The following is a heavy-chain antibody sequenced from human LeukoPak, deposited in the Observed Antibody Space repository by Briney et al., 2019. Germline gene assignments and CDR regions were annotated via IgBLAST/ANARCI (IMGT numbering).Heavy chain of an antibody. CDR2: IKQDGSEK. CDR1: GFTFSNYW. Sequence: GGSLRLSCAASGFTFSNYWMNWVRQAPGKGLEWVANIKQDGSEKYYVDSVKGRFTISRDNAKNSLYLQMNSLRAEGTAVYYCARARLGTAGADYCGEGTLVTVSS. D-gene: IGHD1-14*01. J-gene: IGHJ4*02. CDR3: ARARLGTAGADY. V-gene: IGHV3-7*01.